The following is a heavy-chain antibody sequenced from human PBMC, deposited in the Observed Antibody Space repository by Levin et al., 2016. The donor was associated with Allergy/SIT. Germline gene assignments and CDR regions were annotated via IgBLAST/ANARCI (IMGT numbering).Heavy chain of an antibody. V-gene: IGHV1-69*04. CDR1: GGTFSSYA. CDR3: ATGGGETAEKGVEAFDI. D-gene: IGHD3-16*01. Sequence: SVKVSCKASGGTFSSYAISWVRQAPGQGLEWMGRIIPILGIANYAQKFQGRVTITADKSTSTAYMELSSLRSEDTAVYYCATGGGETAEKGVEAFDIWGQGTMVTVSS. J-gene: IGHJ3*02. CDR2: IIPILGIA.